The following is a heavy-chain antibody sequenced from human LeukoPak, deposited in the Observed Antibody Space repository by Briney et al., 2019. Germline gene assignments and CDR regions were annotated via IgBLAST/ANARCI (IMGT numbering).Heavy chain of an antibody. V-gene: IGHV3-7*01. J-gene: IGHJ1*01. CDR2: IKEDGSEK. CDR3: ATDQDHGYFRQ. Sequence: PGGSLRLSCAASGLTFRSYWMTWVRQAPGKEPEWVANIKEDGSEKYCEDSVRGRFTISRDNAKNTLYLDMNSLRAEDTAVFYCATDQDHGYFRQWGQGTLVIVSS. D-gene: IGHD4-17*01. CDR1: GLTFRSYW.